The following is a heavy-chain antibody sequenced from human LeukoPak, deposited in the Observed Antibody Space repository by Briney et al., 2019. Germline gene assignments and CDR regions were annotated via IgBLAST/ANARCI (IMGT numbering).Heavy chain of an antibody. V-gene: IGHV1-18*01. J-gene: IGHJ6*02. D-gene: IGHD3-22*01. CDR2: ITAYKGIT. CDR3: ARDYDSSGWSLYGMDV. Sequence: GSVKVSCKASGYTFTSYGISWVRQAPGQGLEWMGWITAYKGITNSAQKLQGRVTMTTDTSTSKAYMELRSLRSDDTAVYYCARDYDSSGWSLYGMDVWGQGATVTVS. CDR1: GYTFTSYG.